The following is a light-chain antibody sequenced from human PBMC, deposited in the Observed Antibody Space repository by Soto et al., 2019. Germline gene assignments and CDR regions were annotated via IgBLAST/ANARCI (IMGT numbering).Light chain of an antibody. J-gene: IGLJ3*02. CDR3: SSYAGSNNVV. CDR2: EVS. Sequence: QSALTQPPSASGSPGQSVTLSCTGTSSDVGGYNYVSWYQQHPGKAPKLMIYEVSKRPSGVPDRFSGSKSGNTASLTVAGLQAEYEADYYCSSYAGSNNVVFGGGTQLTVL. V-gene: IGLV2-8*01. CDR1: SSDVGGYNY.